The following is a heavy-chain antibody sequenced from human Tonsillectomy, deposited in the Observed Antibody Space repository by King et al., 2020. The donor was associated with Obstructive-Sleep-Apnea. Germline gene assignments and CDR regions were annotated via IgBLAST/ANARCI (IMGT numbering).Heavy chain of an antibody. D-gene: IGHD3-22*01. CDR1: GFTFSNAW. CDR2: IKSKTDGGTT. V-gene: IGHV3-15*01. J-gene: IGHJ4*02. CDR3: PTGHRPYQRTYYYDSSGYYYFDY. Sequence: VQLVESGGGLVKPGGSLRLSCAASGFTFSNAWTSWVRQAPGKGLEWVGRIKSKTDGGTTDYAAPVKGRFTISRDDSKNTLYLQMNSLKTEDTAVYYCPTGHRPYQRTYYYDSSGYYYFDYWGQGTLVTVSS.